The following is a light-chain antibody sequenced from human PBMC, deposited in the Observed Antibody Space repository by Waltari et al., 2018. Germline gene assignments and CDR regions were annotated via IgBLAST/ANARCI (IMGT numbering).Light chain of an antibody. CDR1: QRVSSY. CDR3: QQRSEWPVT. Sequence: DIVLTQSPATLSLSPGERATLSCRASQRVSSYLAWYQQRPGQAPRLLIYDASNRATGIPARCSGTGSGTDFTLTISSLEPEDFAVYYCQQRSEWPVTFGGGTKVEIK. V-gene: IGKV3-11*01. CDR2: DAS. J-gene: IGKJ4*01.